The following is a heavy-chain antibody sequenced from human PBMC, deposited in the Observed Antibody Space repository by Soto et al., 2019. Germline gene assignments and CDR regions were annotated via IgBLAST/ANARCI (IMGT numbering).Heavy chain of an antibody. D-gene: IGHD6-19*01. CDR2: IYYSGST. Sequence: ASENLSLTCTVSGGSISSYYWSWVRQPPGKGLEWIGYIYYSGSTNYNPSLKSRVTISVDTSKNQFSLKLSSVTAADTAVYYCASRVAGTYYYYMDVWGKGTTVTVSS. V-gene: IGHV4-59*01. CDR3: ASRVAGTYYYYMDV. CDR1: GGSISSYY. J-gene: IGHJ6*03.